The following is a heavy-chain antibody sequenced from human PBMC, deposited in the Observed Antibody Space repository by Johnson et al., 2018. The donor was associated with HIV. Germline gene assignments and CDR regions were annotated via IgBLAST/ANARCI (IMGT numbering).Heavy chain of an antibody. CDR3: ARGSRYPYDNDAAYLLHAFDI. D-gene: IGHD3-22*01. CDR1: AFTLTNYA. CDR2: ISYDGGDK. Sequence: QVQLVESGGGVVQPGRSLRLSCAASAFTLTNYAIHWVRQAPGKGLEWVAIISYDGGDKDYADSVKGRFTISRDSSKNTLYLQMKSLRVEDTAVYYCARGSRYPYDNDAAYLLHAFDIWGQGTTVTVSS. V-gene: IGHV3-30*04. J-gene: IGHJ3*02.